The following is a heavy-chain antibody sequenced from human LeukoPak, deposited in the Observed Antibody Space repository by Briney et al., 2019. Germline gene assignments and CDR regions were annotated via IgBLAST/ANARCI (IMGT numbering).Heavy chain of an antibody. D-gene: IGHD2-21*02. V-gene: IGHV1-2*02. J-gene: IGHJ4*02. CDR3: ARGPLAYCGGDCVTDFDY. CDR1: GYTFTGYY. Sequence: GASVKVSCKASGYTFTGYYMHWVRQAPGQELEWMGWINPNSGGTNYAQKFQGRVTMTRDTSISTAYMELSRLRSDDTAVYYCARGPLAYCGGDCVTDFDYWGQGTLVTVSS. CDR2: INPNSGGT.